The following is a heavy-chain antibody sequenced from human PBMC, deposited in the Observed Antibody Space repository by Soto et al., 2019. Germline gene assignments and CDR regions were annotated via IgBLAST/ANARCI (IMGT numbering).Heavy chain of an antibody. D-gene: IGHD6-19*01. J-gene: IGHJ4*03. Sequence: GGSLRLSCAASGFTVSNIYMSWVRQAPGKGLEWVSVIYSGGNTYYADSVKGRFTISRDNSKNTLYLQMSSLRAEDTAVYYCAIGAVAGPFDYWGQGTTVTVSS. CDR1: GFTVSNIY. V-gene: IGHV3-53*01. CDR2: IYSGGNT. CDR3: AIGAVAGPFDY.